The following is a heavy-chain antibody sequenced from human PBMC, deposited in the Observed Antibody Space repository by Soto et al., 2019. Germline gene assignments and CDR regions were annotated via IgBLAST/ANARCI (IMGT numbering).Heavy chain of an antibody. Sequence: PSETLSLTCAVYGGSFSGYYWSWIRQPPGKGLEWIGEINHSGSTNYNPSLKSRVTISVDTSKNQFSLKLSSVTAADTAVYYCARVDEYSSSSSHLDYWGQGTLVTAPQ. CDR2: INHSGST. D-gene: IGHD6-6*01. CDR1: GGSFSGYY. J-gene: IGHJ4*02. V-gene: IGHV4-34*01. CDR3: ARVDEYSSSSSHLDY.